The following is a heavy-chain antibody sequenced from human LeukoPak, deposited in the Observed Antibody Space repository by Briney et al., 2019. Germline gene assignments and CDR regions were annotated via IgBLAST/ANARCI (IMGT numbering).Heavy chain of an antibody. CDR2: ISAYNGNT. Sequence: ASVKVSCKASGYTFTSYGISWVRPAPGQGLEWMGCISAYNGNTNYAQKLQGRVTMTTDTSTSTAYMELRSLRSDDTAVYYCARDQVQLERRGLRRYGWFDPWGQGTLVTVSS. J-gene: IGHJ5*02. CDR1: GYTFTSYG. V-gene: IGHV1-18*01. D-gene: IGHD1-1*01. CDR3: ARDQVQLERRGLRRYGWFDP.